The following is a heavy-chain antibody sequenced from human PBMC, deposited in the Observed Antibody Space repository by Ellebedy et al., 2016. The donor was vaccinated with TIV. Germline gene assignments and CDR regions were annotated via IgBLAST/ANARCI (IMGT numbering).Heavy chain of an antibody. J-gene: IGHJ4*02. CDR3: AACSNDDTLSGYAGYSYFVFGY. CDR1: GASISRVSAY. CDR2: IYDGWNT. V-gene: IGHV4-31*03. D-gene: IGHD5-18*01. Sequence: SQTLSLTXTVSGASISRVSAYWSWILQHPGNGLDWTGSIYDGWNTYDNPSLKGRTTVSVDTSWNPFCLRLTSVSAADTAVYYCAACSNDDTLSGYAGYSYFVFGYWGPGTRVTVSS.